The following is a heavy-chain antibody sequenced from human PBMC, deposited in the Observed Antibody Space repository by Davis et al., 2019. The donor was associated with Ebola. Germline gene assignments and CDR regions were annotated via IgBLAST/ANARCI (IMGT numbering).Heavy chain of an antibody. D-gene: IGHD2-15*01. Sequence: PGGSLRLSCAAAGFSLGSYGMHWVRQAPGKGLEWVAHIWYDGSYEFYADSVQGRFTISRDNSKNTLFLELSSLRAEDTAVYYCARVSEAYCSGRSCHGSGFDQWGQGTLVTVSS. V-gene: IGHV3-33*01. CDR3: ARVSEAYCSGRSCHGSGFDQ. CDR1: GFSLGSYG. CDR2: IWYDGSYE. J-gene: IGHJ4*02.